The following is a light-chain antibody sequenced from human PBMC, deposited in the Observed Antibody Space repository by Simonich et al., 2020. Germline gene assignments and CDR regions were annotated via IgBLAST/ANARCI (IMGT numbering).Light chain of an antibody. V-gene: IGKV4-1*01. Sequence: DIVMTQSPDSLAVSLGERATINCKSSQSVLYSSNNKNYLAWYQQKPGQPPKLLLYWESTRESGVPDRFSGSGSGTDFTLTISSLQAEDVAVYYCQQYYSTPPTFGGGTKVEIK. CDR3: QQYYSTPPT. CDR1: QSVLYSSNNKNY. CDR2: WES. J-gene: IGKJ4*01.